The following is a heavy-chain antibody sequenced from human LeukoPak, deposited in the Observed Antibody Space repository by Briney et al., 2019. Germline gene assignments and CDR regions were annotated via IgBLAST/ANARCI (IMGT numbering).Heavy chain of an antibody. V-gene: IGHV3-7*04. J-gene: IGHJ4*02. CDR2: IKQDGSET. CDR3: ARDYYGSGWYGDY. Sequence: GGSLRLSCAASGFTFGIYWMSWVRQAPGKGLEWVANIKQDGSETFYVDSVKGRFTLSRDNAKNSLFLQMNSLRAEDTAVYYCARDYYGSGWYGDYWGQGTLVTVSS. D-gene: IGHD6-19*01. CDR1: GFTFGIYW.